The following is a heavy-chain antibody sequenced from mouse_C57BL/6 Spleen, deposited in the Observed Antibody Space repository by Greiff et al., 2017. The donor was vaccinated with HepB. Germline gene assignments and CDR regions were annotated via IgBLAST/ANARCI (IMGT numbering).Heavy chain of an antibody. CDR1: GFTFSDYG. V-gene: IGHV5-17*01. CDR2: ISSGSSTI. Sequence: EVKLVESGGGLVKPGGSLKLSCAASGFTFSDYGMHWVRQAPEKGLEWVAYISSGSSTIYYADTVKGRFTISRDNAKNTLFLQMTGLRPEVTAMYYCARGGSMDYWGQGTSVTVSS. J-gene: IGHJ4*01. CDR3: ARGGSMDY.